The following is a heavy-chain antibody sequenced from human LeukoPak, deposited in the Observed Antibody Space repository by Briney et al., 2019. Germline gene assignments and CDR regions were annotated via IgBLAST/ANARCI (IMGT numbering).Heavy chain of an antibody. V-gene: IGHV4-59*08. J-gene: IGHJ4*02. CDR1: GGSISGYY. Sequence: PSETLSLTCTVSGGSISGYYWSWIRQSPGKRLEWIAYISFTGNTNYNPSLKSRVTISLDTSKTHFSLTLSSLTAADTAVYYCARSAPGWYYDNSGQYYFDTWGQGALVTVSS. D-gene: IGHD3-22*01. CDR2: ISFTGNT. CDR3: ARSAPGWYYDNSGQYYFDT.